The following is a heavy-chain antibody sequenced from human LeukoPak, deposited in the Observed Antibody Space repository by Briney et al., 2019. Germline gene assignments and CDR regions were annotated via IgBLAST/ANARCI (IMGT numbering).Heavy chain of an antibody. D-gene: IGHD3-10*01. CDR3: AKDALWFGESLLYYFDY. Sequence: PGGSLRLSCAASGFTFSSYGMHWVRQAPGKGLEWVAVISYDGSNKYYADSVKGRFTISRDNSKNTLYLQMNSLRAEDTAVYYCAKDALWFGESLLYYFDYWGQGTLVTVSS. J-gene: IGHJ4*02. V-gene: IGHV3-30*18. CDR2: ISYDGSNK. CDR1: GFTFSSYG.